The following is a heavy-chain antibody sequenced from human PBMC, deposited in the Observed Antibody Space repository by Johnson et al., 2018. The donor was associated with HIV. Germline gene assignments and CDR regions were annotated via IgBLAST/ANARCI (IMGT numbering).Heavy chain of an antibody. CDR1: GFPFSRFV. J-gene: IGHJ3*02. CDR2: ITIDGDDT. D-gene: IGHD3-22*01. V-gene: IGHV3-23*04. CDR3: ARDRRYYDSSGYYHDAFDI. Sequence: VQLVESGGGLVQPGGSLSLSCAGSGFPFSRFVMTWVRQAPGKGLEWVSAITIDGDDTNYADSVKGRFIISRDNSKNTLYLQMNSLRAEDTAVYFCARDRRYYDSSGYYHDAFDIWGQGTMVTVSS.